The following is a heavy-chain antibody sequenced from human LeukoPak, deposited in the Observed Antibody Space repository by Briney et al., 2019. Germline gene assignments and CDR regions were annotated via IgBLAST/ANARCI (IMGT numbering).Heavy chain of an antibody. CDR2: MNPNSGNT. CDR1: GYTFTTYD. Sequence: GASVKVSCKASGYTFTTYDINWVRQATGQGLEWMGWMNPNSGNTGYAQKLQGRVTMTTDTSTSTAYMELRSLRSDDTAVYYCARGRGYSYVIDFDYWGQGTLVTVSS. J-gene: IGHJ4*02. D-gene: IGHD5-18*01. V-gene: IGHV1-8*01. CDR3: ARGRGYSYVIDFDY.